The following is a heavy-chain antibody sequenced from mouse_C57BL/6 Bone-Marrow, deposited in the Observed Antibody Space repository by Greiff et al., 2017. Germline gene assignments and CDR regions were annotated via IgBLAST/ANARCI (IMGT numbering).Heavy chain of an antibody. CDR2: ISDGGSYT. Sequence: DVMLVESGGGLVKPGGSLKLSCAASGFTFSSYAMSWVRQTPEKRLEWVATISDGGSYTYYPDNVKGRFTISRDNAKNNLYLQMSHLKSEDTAMYYCARENYSNYIDYWGQGTTLTVSS. J-gene: IGHJ2*01. CDR1: GFTFSSYA. V-gene: IGHV5-4*01. CDR3: ARENYSNYIDY. D-gene: IGHD2-5*01.